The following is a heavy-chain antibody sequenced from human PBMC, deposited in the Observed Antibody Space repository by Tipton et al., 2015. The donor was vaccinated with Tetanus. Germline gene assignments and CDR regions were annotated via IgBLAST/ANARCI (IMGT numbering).Heavy chain of an antibody. CDR1: GGSISSFY. CDR3: ARERIEAFYYHGLDV. D-gene: IGHD2-21*01. Sequence: TLSLTCTVSGGSISSFYWYWIRQPPGKGLEWIAYTYQNGDANYNPSLQSRVTISVDTSKNQVSLQLAFVTAADTAIYYCARERIEAFYYHGLDVWGPGTTVTVSS. J-gene: IGHJ6*02. V-gene: IGHV4-59*01. CDR2: TYQNGDA.